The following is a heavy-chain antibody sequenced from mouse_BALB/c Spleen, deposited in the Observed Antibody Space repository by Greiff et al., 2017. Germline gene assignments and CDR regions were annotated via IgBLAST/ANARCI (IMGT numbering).Heavy chain of an antibody. CDR3: NGGFDY. CDR2: IDPETGGT. Sequence: QVHVKQSGAELVRPGASVTLSCKASGYTFTDYEMHWVKQTPVHGLEWIGAIDPETGGTAYNQKFKGKATLTADKSSSTAYMELRSLTSEDSAVYYCNGGFDYWGQGTTLTVSS. J-gene: IGHJ2*01. V-gene: IGHV1-15*01. CDR1: GYTFTDYE.